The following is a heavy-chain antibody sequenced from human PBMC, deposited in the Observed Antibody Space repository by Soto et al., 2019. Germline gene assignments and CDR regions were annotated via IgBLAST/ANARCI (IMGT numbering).Heavy chain of an antibody. Sequence: PGRSLRLSCAASGFTFSSYAMSWVRQAPGKGLEWVAVISYDGSNKYYADSVKGRFTISRDNSKNTLYLQMNSLRAEDTAVYYCARDPGYYGSGSYYNAYYFDYWGQGTLVTVSS. D-gene: IGHD3-10*01. J-gene: IGHJ4*02. V-gene: IGHV3-30-3*01. CDR3: ARDPGYYGSGSYYNAYYFDY. CDR2: ISYDGSNK. CDR1: GFTFSSYA.